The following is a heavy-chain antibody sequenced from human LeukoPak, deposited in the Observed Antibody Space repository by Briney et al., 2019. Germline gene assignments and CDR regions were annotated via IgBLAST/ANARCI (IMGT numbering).Heavy chain of an antibody. D-gene: IGHD3-16*01. V-gene: IGHV4-38-2*02. CDR1: GLSITRPYY. J-gene: IGHJ5*02. CDR3: ARDFGETSLPNWFDP. Sequence: SETLSLTCSVSGLSITRPYYWGWIRQSPGEGLEWIGSTSHRDSPYYNPSLESRVTISLDTSKNQFSLKLTSVTAADTAVYYCARDFGETSLPNWFDPWGQGTLVIVTS. CDR2: TSHRDSP.